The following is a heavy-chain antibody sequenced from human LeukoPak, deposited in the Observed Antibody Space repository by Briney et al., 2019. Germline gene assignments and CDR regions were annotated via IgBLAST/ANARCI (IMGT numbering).Heavy chain of an antibody. CDR3: AKTAQDCSDGPCYSGYSYYMDV. V-gene: IGHV3-23*01. CDR1: GFTFNKYA. J-gene: IGHJ6*03. CDR2: IIGSGEST. D-gene: IGHD2-15*01. Sequence: TGGSLRLSCAASGFTFNKYAMSWVRQAPGKGLEWVSAIIGSGESTYYADSVKGRFTISRDNSKNTLYLQMSSLRAEDTAVYYCAKTAQDCSDGPCYSGYSYYMDVWGKGTTVTVSS.